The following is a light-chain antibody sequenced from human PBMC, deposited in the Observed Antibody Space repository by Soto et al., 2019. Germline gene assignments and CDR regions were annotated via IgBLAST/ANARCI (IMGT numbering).Light chain of an antibody. CDR1: QSVSSY. V-gene: IGKV3-11*01. CDR2: GAS. J-gene: IGKJ5*01. Sequence: EIVLTQSPATLSLSPGERATLSCRASQSVSSYLAWYQQKPSQAPRLLVYGASNRATGIPAMFSGSGSGTDFTLTINYLEPEDFAVYYCQQRSKWPLTFGQGTRLEI. CDR3: QQRSKWPLT.